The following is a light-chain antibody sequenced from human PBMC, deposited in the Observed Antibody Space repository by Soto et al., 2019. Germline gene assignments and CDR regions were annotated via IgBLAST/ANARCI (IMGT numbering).Light chain of an antibody. CDR1: SSNIGINY. J-gene: IGLJ3*02. CDR2: RNN. CDR3: AAWDDSLSAWV. Sequence: QAVLTQPTSASGTPGQRVTISCSGTSSNIGINYVYWYQHLPGTAPKLLIYRNNQRPSGVPDRFSGSKSGTSASLAISGLRSEDEADYYCAAWDDSLSAWVFGGGTKLTVL. V-gene: IGLV1-47*01.